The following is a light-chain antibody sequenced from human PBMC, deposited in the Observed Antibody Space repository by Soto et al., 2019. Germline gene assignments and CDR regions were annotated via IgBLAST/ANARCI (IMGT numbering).Light chain of an antibody. CDR2: GNS. J-gene: IGLJ3*02. CDR3: QSYVGSLSGSV. Sequence: QSVLTQPPSVSGAPGQRVTISCTGSSSNIGAGYDVHWYQKLPGTAPKLLIYGNSNRPSGVPDRFAGSKSGTSASLAITVLPADEFADYYRQSYVGSLSGSVFVGGTEVTAL. V-gene: IGLV1-40*01. CDR1: SSNIGAGYD.